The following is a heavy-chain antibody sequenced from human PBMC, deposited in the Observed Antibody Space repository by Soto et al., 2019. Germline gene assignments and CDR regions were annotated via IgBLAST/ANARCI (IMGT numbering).Heavy chain of an antibody. J-gene: IGHJ6*02. V-gene: IGHV3-21*01. CDR1: GFTFSNYN. D-gene: IGHD2-8*02. Sequence: EVQLVESGGGLVKPGGSLRLSCAASGFTFSNYNMNWVRQPPGKGLEWVSSITSAGSYIYYAESLKGRVTISRDNAKNSRVLQMNSLRAEDTALYFCARGILGGVRIDYGMDVWGQGTTVTVSS. CDR2: ITSAGSYI. CDR3: ARGILGGVRIDYGMDV.